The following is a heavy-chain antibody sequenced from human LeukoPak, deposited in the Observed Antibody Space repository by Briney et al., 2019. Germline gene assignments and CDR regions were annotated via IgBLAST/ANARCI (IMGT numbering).Heavy chain of an antibody. J-gene: IGHJ4*02. Sequence: SETLSLTCTVSGGSISSYYWSWIRQPPGKGLEWIGYIYYSGSTNYNPSLKSRVTISVDTSKNQFSLKLSSVTAADTAVYYCASSKVTYDILTGYYLGFAYWGQGTLVTVSS. CDR2: IYYSGST. V-gene: IGHV4-59*01. CDR3: ASSKVTYDILTGYYLGFAY. CDR1: GGSISSYY. D-gene: IGHD3-9*01.